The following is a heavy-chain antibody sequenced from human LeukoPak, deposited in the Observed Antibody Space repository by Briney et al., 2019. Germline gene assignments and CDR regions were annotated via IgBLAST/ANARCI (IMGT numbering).Heavy chain of an antibody. Sequence: GESLKISCKGSGYSFTSYWIGWVRQMPGKGLEWMGVIYPGDSDTSYSPSFQGEVTISADKSISTAYLQWSSLTASDTAMYYCARLSTAMVTSLGYWGQGTLVTVSS. J-gene: IGHJ4*02. V-gene: IGHV5-51*01. D-gene: IGHD5-18*01. CDR2: IYPGDSDT. CDR3: ARLSTAMVTSLGY. CDR1: GYSFTSYW.